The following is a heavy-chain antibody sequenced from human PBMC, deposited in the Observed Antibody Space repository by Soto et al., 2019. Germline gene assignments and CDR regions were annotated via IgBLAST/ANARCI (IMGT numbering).Heavy chain of an antibody. V-gene: IGHV1-3*01. D-gene: IGHD2-15*01. Sequence: GASVKVSCKASGYTFTSYAMHWVRQAPGQRLEWMGWINAGNGNTKYSQKFQGRVTITRDTSASTAYMELSSLRPEDTAVYYCARALLAGYCSGGSCYPPRYYYGMDVWGQGTTVTVSS. J-gene: IGHJ6*02. CDR1: GYTFTSYA. CDR3: ARALLAGYCSGGSCYPPRYYYGMDV. CDR2: INAGNGNT.